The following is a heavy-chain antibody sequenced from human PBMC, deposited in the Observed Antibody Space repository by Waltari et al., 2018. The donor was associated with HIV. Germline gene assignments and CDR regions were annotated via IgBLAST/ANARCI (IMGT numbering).Heavy chain of an antibody. CDR2: MNPNSGNT. D-gene: IGHD3-10*01. J-gene: IGHJ6*02. V-gene: IGHV1-8*01. CDR1: GYAFSSYD. CDR3: ASLRGVSYYGSGTYGMDV. Sequence: QVQLVQSGAAVKKPGASAKVSCKASGYAFSSYDLTWVRHDTGQGLEWMGWMNPNSGNTGYAQKFQGRVTMTRNTSISTAYMELSSLRSEDTAVYYCASLRGVSYYGSGTYGMDVWGQGTTVTVSS.